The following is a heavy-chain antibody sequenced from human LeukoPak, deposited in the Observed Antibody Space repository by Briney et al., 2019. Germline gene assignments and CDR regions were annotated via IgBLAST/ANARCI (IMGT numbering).Heavy chain of an antibody. Sequence: SETLSLTCSVSGGSISSYYWGWIRQPPGKGLEWIGYLSYSGSTNYNPSLKSRVTLSLDTSKNQFSLKLSSVTAADTAVYYCARHSGGYSYDIWGQGTLVTVSS. V-gene: IGHV4-59*08. CDR1: GGSISSYY. D-gene: IGHD5-18*01. CDR2: LSYSGST. CDR3: ARHSGGYSYDI. J-gene: IGHJ1*01.